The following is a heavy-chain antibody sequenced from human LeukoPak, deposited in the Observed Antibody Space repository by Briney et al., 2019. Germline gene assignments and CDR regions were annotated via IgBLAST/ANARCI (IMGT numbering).Heavy chain of an antibody. Sequence: ASVKVSCKASGYTFTGYYMHWVRQAPGQGLEWMGWINPNSGGTNYAQKFQGRVTMTRVTSISTAYMELSRLRSDDTAVYYCARDRGYCSGGSCFDAFDIWGQGTMVTVSS. D-gene: IGHD2-15*01. CDR2: INPNSGGT. CDR3: ARDRGYCSGGSCFDAFDI. CDR1: GYTFTGYY. J-gene: IGHJ3*02. V-gene: IGHV1-2*02.